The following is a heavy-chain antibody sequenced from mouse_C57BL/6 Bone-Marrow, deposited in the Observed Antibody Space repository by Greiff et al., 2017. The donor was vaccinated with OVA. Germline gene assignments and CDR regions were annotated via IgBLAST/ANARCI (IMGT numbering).Heavy chain of an antibody. J-gene: IGHJ1*03. CDR1: GFSFNTYA. CDR2: IRSKSNNYAT. V-gene: IGHV10-1*01. CDR3: VRPSYYYGSSHWYFDV. Sequence: VQLVESGGGLVQPKGSLKLSCAASGFSFNTYAMNWVRQAPGKGLEWVARIRSKSNNYATYYADSVKDRFTISRDDSESMLYLQMNNLKTEDTAMYYCVRPSYYYGSSHWYFDVWGTGTTVTVSS. D-gene: IGHD1-1*01.